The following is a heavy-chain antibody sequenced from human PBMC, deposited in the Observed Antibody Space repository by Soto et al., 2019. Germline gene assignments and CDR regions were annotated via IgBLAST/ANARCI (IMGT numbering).Heavy chain of an antibody. CDR3: AKGRLVLGTPQVPRSGTDSDY. CDR1: GFTFSSYA. CDR2: ISGSGGST. V-gene: IGHV3-23*01. J-gene: IGHJ4*02. Sequence: EVQLLESGGGLVQPGGSLRLSCAASGFTFSSYAMSWVRQAPGKGLEWVSAISGSGGSTYYADSVKGRFTISRDNSKNTLYLQMNSLRAEDTAVYYCAKGRLVLGTPQVPRSGTDSDYWGQGTLVTVSS. D-gene: IGHD6-13*01.